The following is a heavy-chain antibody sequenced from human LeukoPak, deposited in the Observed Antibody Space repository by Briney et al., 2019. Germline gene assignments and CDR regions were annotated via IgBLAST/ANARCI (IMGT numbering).Heavy chain of an antibody. V-gene: IGHV3-30-3*01. D-gene: IGHD3-3*01. J-gene: IGHJ6*02. CDR3: AKDRKISIFGVVIIYGMDV. CDR2: ISYDGSNK. Sequence: GRSLRLSRAASGFTFSSYAMHWVRQAPGKGLEWVAVISYDGSNKYYADSVKGRFTISRDNSKNTLYLQMNSLRAEDTAVYYCAKDRKISIFGVVIIYGMDVWGQGTTVTVSS. CDR1: GFTFSSYA.